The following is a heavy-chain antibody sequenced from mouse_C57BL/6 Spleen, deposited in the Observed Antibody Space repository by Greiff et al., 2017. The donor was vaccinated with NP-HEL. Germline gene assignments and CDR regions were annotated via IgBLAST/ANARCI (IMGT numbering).Heavy chain of an antibody. V-gene: IGHV1-61*01. Sequence: QVQLQQPGAELVRPGSSVKLSCKASGYTFTSYWMDWVKQRPGQGLEWIGNIYPSDSETHYNQKFKDKATLTVDKSSSTAYMQLSSLTSEDSAVYYCARTNWDAYRYFDVWGTGTTVTVSS. D-gene: IGHD4-1*01. CDR3: ARTNWDAYRYFDV. CDR1: GYTFTSYW. J-gene: IGHJ1*03. CDR2: IYPSDSET.